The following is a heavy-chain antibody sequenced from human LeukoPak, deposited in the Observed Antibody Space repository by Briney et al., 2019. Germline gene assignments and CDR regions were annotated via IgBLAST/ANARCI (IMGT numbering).Heavy chain of an antibody. CDR2: IYTRGST. CDR3: ARGTVTSHWYFDL. Sequence: SETLSLTGTVSGGSISSSYWSWSRQPAGKGLEWIGRIYTRGSTNYHPSLKSPVTMSVDTAKHQFSLKLSSVTAADTAVYYCARGTVTSHWYFDLWGRGTLVTVAS. CDR1: GGSISSSY. V-gene: IGHV4-4*07. J-gene: IGHJ2*01. D-gene: IGHD4-17*01.